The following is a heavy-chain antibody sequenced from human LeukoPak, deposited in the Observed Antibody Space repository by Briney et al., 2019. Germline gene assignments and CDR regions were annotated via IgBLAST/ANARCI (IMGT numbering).Heavy chain of an antibody. Sequence: ASVKVSCKASGGTFSSYAISWVRQAPGQGLEWMGGIIPIFGTANYAQKFQGRVTITTDESTSTAYMELSSLRSEDTAVYYCARGLVVVAATHFYYYMDVSGKGTTVTVSS. CDR2: IIPIFGTA. CDR3: ARGLVVVAATHFYYYMDV. D-gene: IGHD2-15*01. CDR1: GGTFSSYA. J-gene: IGHJ6*03. V-gene: IGHV1-69*05.